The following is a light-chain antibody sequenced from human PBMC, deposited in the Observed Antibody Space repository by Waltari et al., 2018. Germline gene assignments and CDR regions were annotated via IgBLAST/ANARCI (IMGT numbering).Light chain of an antibody. V-gene: IGKV1-33*01. Sequence: DIQMTQSPSSLSASVGDRVTFTCQATQDITTSLSWFQQKPGEPTRPLIYDGSTLQPGVPSRFSGTGSATGFSLTITSLQLDDCATYYCQRFHSLPYTFARGTKLHIE. CDR3: QRFHSLPYT. CDR1: QDITTS. CDR2: DGS. J-gene: IGKJ2*01.